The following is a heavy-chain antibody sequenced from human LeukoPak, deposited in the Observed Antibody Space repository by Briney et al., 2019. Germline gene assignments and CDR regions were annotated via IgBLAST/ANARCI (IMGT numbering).Heavy chain of an antibody. Sequence: SETLSLTCTVSGGSISSGGYYRSWIRQPPGKGLEWIGYIYYSGSTYYNPSLKSRVTISVDTSKNQFSLKLSSVTAADTAVYYCARDSSYYYGSGSYDYWGQGTLVTVSS. J-gene: IGHJ4*02. CDR2: IYYSGST. V-gene: IGHV4-30-4*01. D-gene: IGHD3-10*01. CDR1: GGSISSGGYY. CDR3: ARDSSYYYGSGSYDY.